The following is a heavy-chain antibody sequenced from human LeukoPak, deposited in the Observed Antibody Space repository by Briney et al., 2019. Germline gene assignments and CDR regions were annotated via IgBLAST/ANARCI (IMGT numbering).Heavy chain of an antibody. V-gene: IGHV1-2*02. CDR2: INPNSCGT. J-gene: IGHJ4*02. Sequence: ASVKVSFKCSVYTFTGYYMHWVRQAPGQALEWMVWINPNSCGTNYAQKFQGRVTMTRDTSISTAYMELSRLRSDDTAVYYCAREQYCSSTSCPGDSSGYYVGNYWGQGTLVTVSS. CDR3: AREQYCSSTSCPGDSSGYYVGNY. D-gene: IGHD2-2*01. CDR1: VYTFTGYY.